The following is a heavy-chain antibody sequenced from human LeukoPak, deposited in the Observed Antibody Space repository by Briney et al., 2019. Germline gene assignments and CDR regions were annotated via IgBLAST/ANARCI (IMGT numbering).Heavy chain of an antibody. D-gene: IGHD3-16*01. CDR3: ARRAYPYHYYMDV. CDR1: GFTFHNHG. CDR2: LSWNGGET. Sequence: GGSLRLSRAASGFTFHNHGMSWVRQAPGKGLEWVSSLSWNGGETRYADSVKGRFTIYRDNAKNSLYLQMNSLRAEDTALCYCARRAYPYHYYMDVWGKGATVTVSS. J-gene: IGHJ6*03. V-gene: IGHV3-20*04.